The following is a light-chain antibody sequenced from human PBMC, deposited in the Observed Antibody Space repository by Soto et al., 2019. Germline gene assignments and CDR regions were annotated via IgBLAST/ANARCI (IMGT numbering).Light chain of an antibody. CDR3: QQFNNWPAWT. J-gene: IGKJ1*01. Sequence: EIVLTQSPGTLSLSPGERATLSCRASQNVGNNLVWYQQKPGQAPRLLIYGASTRAAGIPDRFSGSGSGTEFTLTISGLQSDDFAVYYCQQFNNWPAWTLGQGTKVDIK. V-gene: IGKV3-15*01. CDR1: QNVGNN. CDR2: GAS.